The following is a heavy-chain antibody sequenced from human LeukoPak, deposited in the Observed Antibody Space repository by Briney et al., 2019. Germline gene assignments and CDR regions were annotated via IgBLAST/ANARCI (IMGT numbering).Heavy chain of an antibody. Sequence: GRSLRLSCAASGFTFRSYGMHWVRQAPGKGLEWVAVISSDGSSKNYADSMKGQFTISRDSSKNTLFLQMNNLRAEDTAVYYCARDSPRLSGWLGHFDYWGQGTLVTVSS. CDR1: GFTFRSYG. J-gene: IGHJ4*02. V-gene: IGHV3-30*03. CDR2: ISSDGSSK. CDR3: ARDSPRLSGWLGHFDY. D-gene: IGHD6-19*01.